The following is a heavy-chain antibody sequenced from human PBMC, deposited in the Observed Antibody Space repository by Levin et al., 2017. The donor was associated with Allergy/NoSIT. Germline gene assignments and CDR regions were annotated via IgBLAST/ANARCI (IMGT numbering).Heavy chain of an antibody. V-gene: IGHV1-69*01. CDR1: GGPFSKYA. J-gene: IGHJ4*02. CDR2: VIPFFATS. Sequence: KISCKVSGGPFSKYAISWVRQAPGQGLEWVGGVIPFFATSNYARRLQGRVTITADESTTTAYMEVNSLTSEDTAVYYCARDEAATQKKYWGQGTLVTVSS. D-gene: IGHD6-25*01. CDR3: ARDEAATQKKY.